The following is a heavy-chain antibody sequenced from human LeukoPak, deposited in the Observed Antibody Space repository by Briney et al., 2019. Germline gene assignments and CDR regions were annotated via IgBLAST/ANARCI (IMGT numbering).Heavy chain of an antibody. Sequence: GGSLTLSCAASGFTFSDYNLNWLRQAPGKGLEWVSYITNSGSTIRYADSVKGRFTSSRDNAKKSLYLQMNSLRAEDTAVYYCARSIGLTGGGVDVWGQGTTVTVSS. CDR1: GFTFSDYN. D-gene: IGHD3-9*01. J-gene: IGHJ6*02. V-gene: IGHV3-11*01. CDR2: ITNSGSTI. CDR3: ARSIGLTGGGVDV.